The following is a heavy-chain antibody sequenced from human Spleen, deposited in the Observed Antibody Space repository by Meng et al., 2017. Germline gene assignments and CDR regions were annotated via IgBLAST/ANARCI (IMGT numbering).Heavy chain of an antibody. CDR1: DYTFTGYG. CDR3: ARGRRNEPLFDY. J-gene: IGHJ4*02. V-gene: IGHV1-18*01. D-gene: IGHD1-14*01. Sequence: QVQPVQSGPEVKKPGASVKVSCKASDYTFTGYGVSWVRQAPGQGLEWMGGLIAVFDKTKAAPRFQDRVTFTADESTSTAYMELSSLTFDDTAVYFCARGRRNEPLFDYWGQGTLVTVSS. CDR2: LIAVFDKT.